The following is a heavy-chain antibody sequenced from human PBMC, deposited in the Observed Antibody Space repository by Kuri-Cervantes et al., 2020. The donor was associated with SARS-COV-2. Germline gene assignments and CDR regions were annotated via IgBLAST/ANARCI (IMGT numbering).Heavy chain of an antibody. J-gene: IGHJ3*02. Sequence: ALVKVSCKASGYTFTGYYMHWVRQAPGQGLEWMGWINPNSGGTNYAQKFQGWVTVTRDTSISTVYMELSRLRSDDTAVYYCARESTYTFDIWGQGTLVTVSS. CDR3: ARESTYTFDI. CDR1: GYTFTGYY. V-gene: IGHV1-2*04. D-gene: IGHD2-2*02. CDR2: INPNSGGT.